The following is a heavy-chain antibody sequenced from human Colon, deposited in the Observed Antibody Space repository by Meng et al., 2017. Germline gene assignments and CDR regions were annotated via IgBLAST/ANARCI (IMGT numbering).Heavy chain of an antibody. V-gene: IGHV4-61*01. CDR1: GGSVRNARYY. CDR3: SRANGDYDVISFDP. J-gene: IGHJ5*02. D-gene: IGHD4-17*01. Sequence: PRLLLPSESLSITCTLSGGSVRNARYYWSWLRLTPGKGLEWIGYLYYNGLTNSNPSLCSRLTIALDTSKNQFSLKLNSVTAADTALYYCSRANGDYDVISFDPWGQGTLVTVSS. CDR2: LYYNGLT.